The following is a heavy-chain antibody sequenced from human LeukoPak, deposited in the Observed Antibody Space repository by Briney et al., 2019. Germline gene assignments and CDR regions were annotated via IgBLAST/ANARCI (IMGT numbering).Heavy chain of an antibody. J-gene: IGHJ4*02. CDR1: GYTFTGYY. Sequence: ASVKVSCKASGYTFTGYYMHWVRQAPGQGLEWMGWINPDSGGTKYAQKFQGRVSMTRDTSSSTAYMELSRLRSDDTAVYYCARAHDFWSGFYPVDYWGQGTLVRVSS. D-gene: IGHD3-3*01. CDR3: ARAHDFWSGFYPVDY. V-gene: IGHV1-2*02. CDR2: INPDSGGT.